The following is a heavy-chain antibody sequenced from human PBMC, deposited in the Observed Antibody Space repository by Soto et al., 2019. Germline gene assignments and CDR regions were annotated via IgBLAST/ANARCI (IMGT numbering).Heavy chain of an antibody. CDR1: GGTFSGHA. Sequence: QVQLVQSGAEVKKPGSSVKVSCEASGGTFSGHAISWVRQAPGQGPEWMGGLIPLFGTTQHAQNFQDRLTITADKSTSTAYLELTGLRFEATTIYFWASGPSWGCRFHSWGQGALVTVSS. CDR2: LIPLFGTT. V-gene: IGHV1-69*06. D-gene: IGHD3-16*01. CDR3: ASGPSWGCRFHS. J-gene: IGHJ4*02.